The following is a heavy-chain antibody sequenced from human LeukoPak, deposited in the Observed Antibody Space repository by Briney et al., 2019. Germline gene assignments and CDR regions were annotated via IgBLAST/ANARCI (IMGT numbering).Heavy chain of an antibody. CDR2: ISYDGSNK. CDR3: ARGPSAAAPVGYYFDY. V-gene: IGHV3-30-3*01. J-gene: IGHJ4*02. Sequence: GGSLRLSCAASGFTFSSYAMHWVRQAPGKGLEWVAVISYDGSNKYYADSVKGRFTISRDNSKNTLYLQMNSLRAEDTAVYYCARGPSAAAPVGYYFDYWGQGTLVTVSS. CDR1: GFTFSSYA. D-gene: IGHD2-15*01.